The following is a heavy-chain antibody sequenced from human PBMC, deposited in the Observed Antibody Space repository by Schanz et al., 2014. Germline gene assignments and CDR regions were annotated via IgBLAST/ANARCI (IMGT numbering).Heavy chain of an antibody. CDR2: IIPILGIA. Sequence: QVQLVQSGAEVKKPGSSVKVSCKASGGTFSSYSISWVRQAPGQGLEWMGRIIPILGIANYAQKFQGRVTITADRSTSTVYMELSSLRSEDTAVYYCARDGVDAAAGGNYWGQGTLVTVSS. V-gene: IGHV1-69*04. D-gene: IGHD6-13*01. J-gene: IGHJ4*02. CDR1: GGTFSSYS. CDR3: ARDGVDAAAGGNY.